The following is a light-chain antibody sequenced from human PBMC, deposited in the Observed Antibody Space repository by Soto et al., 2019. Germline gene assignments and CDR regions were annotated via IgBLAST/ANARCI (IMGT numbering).Light chain of an antibody. CDR2: GAS. CDR3: QQYNNWPRSIT. V-gene: IGKV3-15*01. J-gene: IGKJ5*01. CDR1: QSVSSN. Sequence: EIVMTQSPATLSVSPGERATLSCRASQSVSSNLAWYQQKPGQAPSLLIYGASTRATGIPARFSGSGSGTEFTLTISSLQSEDFAVYYCQQYNNWPRSITFGQGTRLEIK.